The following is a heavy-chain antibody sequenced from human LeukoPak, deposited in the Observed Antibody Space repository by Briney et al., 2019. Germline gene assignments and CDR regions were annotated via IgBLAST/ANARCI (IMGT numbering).Heavy chain of an antibody. D-gene: IGHD3-10*01. J-gene: IGHJ3*02. V-gene: IGHV1-8*01. Sequence: GASVKVSCKASGYTFTSYDINWVRQATGQGLEWMGWMNPNSGNTGYAQKFQGRVTMTRNTSISTAYMELSSLRSEDTAVYHCARGMTVRGYAFDIWGQGTMVTVSS. CDR2: MNPNSGNT. CDR1: GYTFTSYD. CDR3: ARGMTVRGYAFDI.